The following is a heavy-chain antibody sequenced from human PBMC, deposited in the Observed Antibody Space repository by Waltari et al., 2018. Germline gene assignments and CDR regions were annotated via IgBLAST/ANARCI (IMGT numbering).Heavy chain of an antibody. Sequence: QVQLVQSGAEVKKPGSSVKVSCKASGGTFSSYAISWVRQAPGQGREWMGGIIPIFGTANYAQKFQGRVTITTDESTSTAYMELSSLRSEDTAVYYCARGFPKHSHPSSYDYWGQGTLVTVSS. CDR2: IIPIFGTA. V-gene: IGHV1-69*05. D-gene: IGHD2-15*01. CDR1: GGTFSSYA. J-gene: IGHJ4*02. CDR3: ARGFPKHSHPSSYDY.